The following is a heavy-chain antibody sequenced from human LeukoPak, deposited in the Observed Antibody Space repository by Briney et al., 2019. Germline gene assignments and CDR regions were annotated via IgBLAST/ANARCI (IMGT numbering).Heavy chain of an antibody. CDR1: GFTFRNYW. V-gene: IGHV3-7*01. J-gene: IGHJ4*02. CDR3: ATRLG. Sequence: AGGSLRLSCAVSGFTFRNYWMRWVRQAPGKGLEWVANIKEDGSEKNYVDSVKGRFTISRDNADNSLYLQMNSLRVEDTAVYYCATRLGWGQGTLVTVSS. CDR2: IKEDGSEK.